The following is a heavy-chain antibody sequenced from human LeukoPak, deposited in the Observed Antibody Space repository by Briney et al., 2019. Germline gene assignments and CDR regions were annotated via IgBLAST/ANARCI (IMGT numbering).Heavy chain of an antibody. CDR1: GFVFSNSW. J-gene: IGHJ6*02. CDR3: VGEGQTAKDGMDV. CDR2: IKEDGSET. D-gene: IGHD5-18*01. V-gene: IGHV3-7*01. Sequence: GGSLRLSCAASGFVFSNSWMGWVRLAPGKGLEWVANIKEDGSETYYVDSVKGRFTISRDNAKNSLDLQMNSLRDVDTAVYYCVGEGQTAKDGMDVWGQGTTVTVSS.